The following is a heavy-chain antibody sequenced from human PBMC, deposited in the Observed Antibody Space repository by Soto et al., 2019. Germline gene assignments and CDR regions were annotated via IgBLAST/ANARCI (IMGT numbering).Heavy chain of an antibody. V-gene: IGHV1-69*01. D-gene: IGHD2-2*01. CDR3: ARGGGGYQLLSNWFDP. CDR2: IIPIFGTA. CDR1: GGTFSSYA. J-gene: IGHJ5*02. Sequence: QVQLVQSGAEVKKPGSSVKVSCKASGGTFSSYAIGWVRQAPGQGLEWMGGIIPIFGTANYAQKFQGRVTITADESTSTAYMELSSMRSEDTAVYYCARGGGGYQLLSNWFDPWGQGTLVTVSS.